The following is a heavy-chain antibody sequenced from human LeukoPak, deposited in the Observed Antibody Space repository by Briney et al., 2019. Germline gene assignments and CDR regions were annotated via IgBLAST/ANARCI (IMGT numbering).Heavy chain of an antibody. CDR2: INPNSGGT. D-gene: IGHD1-7*01. CDR1: GYTFTGYY. Sequence: ASVKVSCKASGYTFTGYYMHWVRQAPGQGLEWMGWINPNSGGTNYAQKFQGRVTMTRDTSISTAYMELSRLRSDDTAVYYCARRPGITGTEDWFDPWGQGTLVTVSS. CDR3: ARRPGITGTEDWFDP. J-gene: IGHJ5*02. V-gene: IGHV1-2*02.